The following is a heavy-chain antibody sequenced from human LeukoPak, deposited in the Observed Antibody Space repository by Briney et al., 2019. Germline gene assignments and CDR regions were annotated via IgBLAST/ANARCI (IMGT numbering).Heavy chain of an antibody. J-gene: IGHJ4*02. D-gene: IGHD4-17*01. Sequence: SETLSLTCTVSGGSISSYYWSWIRQPPGKGLEWIGEINHSGSTNYNPSLKSRVTISVDTSKNQFSLKLSSVTAADTAVYYCARSPDYGDYFDYWGQGTLVTVSS. CDR1: GGSISSYY. V-gene: IGHV4-34*01. CDR2: INHSGST. CDR3: ARSPDYGDYFDY.